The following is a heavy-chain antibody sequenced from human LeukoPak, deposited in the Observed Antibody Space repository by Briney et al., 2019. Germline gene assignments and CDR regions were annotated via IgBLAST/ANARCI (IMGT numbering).Heavy chain of an antibody. CDR1: GGSFSGYY. V-gene: IGHV4-34*01. CDR3: ARDRSSGWYKGNMDV. D-gene: IGHD6-13*01. J-gene: IGHJ6*03. Sequence: SETLSLTCAVYGGSFSGYYWSWIRQPPGKGLEWIGEINHSGSTNYNPSLKSRVTISVDTSKNQFSLKLSSVTAADTAVYYCARDRSSGWYKGNMDVWGKGTTVTISS. CDR2: INHSGST.